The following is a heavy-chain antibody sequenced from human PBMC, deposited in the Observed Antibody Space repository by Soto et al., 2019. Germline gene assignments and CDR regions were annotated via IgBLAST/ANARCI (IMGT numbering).Heavy chain of an antibody. Sequence: ASVKVSCKASGYTFTSYGISWVRQAPGRGLEWMGWISAYNGNTNYAQKLQGRVTMTTDTSTSTAYMELRSLRSDDTAVYYCARSTPDYCSSTSCYLGSSSYFDYWGQGTLVTVSS. D-gene: IGHD2-2*01. CDR1: GYTFTSYG. CDR2: ISAYNGNT. J-gene: IGHJ4*02. CDR3: ARSTPDYCSSTSCYLGSSSYFDY. V-gene: IGHV1-18*01.